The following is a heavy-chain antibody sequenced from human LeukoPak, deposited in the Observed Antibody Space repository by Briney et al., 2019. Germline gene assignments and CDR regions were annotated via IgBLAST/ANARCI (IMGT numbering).Heavy chain of an antibody. CDR2: IRYGGSHQ. Sequence: QPGRSLRLSCSPAAFSFSSYGMHWVRQAAGNGMGWVAFIRYGGSHQFYADSVRGRFTISRDNPKNTLYLQMNRLRGEDTAVYFCARDSGTWFYLQHWGQGTLVTVSS. V-gene: IGHV3-33*01. CDR3: ARDSGTWFYLQH. D-gene: IGHD2/OR15-2a*01. CDR1: AFSFSSYG. J-gene: IGHJ1*01.